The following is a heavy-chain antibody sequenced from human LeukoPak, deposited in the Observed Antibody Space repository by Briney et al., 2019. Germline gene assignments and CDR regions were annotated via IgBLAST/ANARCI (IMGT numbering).Heavy chain of an antibody. D-gene: IGHD1-26*01. CDR1: GFTFSSYG. Sequence: GRSLRLSCAASGFTFSSYGMHWVRQAPGKGLEWVAVIWYDGSNKYYADSVKGRFTISRDNSKNTPYLQMNSLRAEDTAVYYCARGGDPIVGATQPFDYWGQGTLVTVSS. J-gene: IGHJ4*02. CDR3: ARGGDPIVGATQPFDY. CDR2: IWYDGSNK. V-gene: IGHV3-33*01.